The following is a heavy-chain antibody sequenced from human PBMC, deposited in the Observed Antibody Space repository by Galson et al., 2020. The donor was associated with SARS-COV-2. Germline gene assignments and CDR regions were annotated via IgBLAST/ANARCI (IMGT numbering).Heavy chain of an antibody. CDR1: GGTFSSYA. CDR3: ARGPSHYDSSGYYVRTLLGFDY. D-gene: IGHD3-22*01. CDR2: IIPIFGTA. V-gene: IGHV1-69*13. J-gene: IGHJ4*02. Sequence: SVKVSCKASGGTFSSYAISWVRQAPGQGLEWMGGIIPIFGTANYAQKFQGRVTITADESTSTAYMELSSLRSEDTAVYYCARGPSHYDSSGYYVRTLLGFDYWGQGTLVTVSS.